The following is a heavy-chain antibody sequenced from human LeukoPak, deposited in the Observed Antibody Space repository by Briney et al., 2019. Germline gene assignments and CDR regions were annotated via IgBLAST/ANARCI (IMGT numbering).Heavy chain of an antibody. CDR2: TYLRSEWHT. CDR3: ASGWALS. Sequence: SQTLSLTCDVSGDSVSNKNGAWNWIRQSPSRGPEWLGRTYLRSEWHTDYAVSVKGRIAITADTSKNQFSLQLASVTPEDTAVYYCASGWALSWGQGSLVTVSS. J-gene: IGHJ5*02. CDR1: GDSVSNKNGA. V-gene: IGHV6-1*01. D-gene: IGHD1-26*01.